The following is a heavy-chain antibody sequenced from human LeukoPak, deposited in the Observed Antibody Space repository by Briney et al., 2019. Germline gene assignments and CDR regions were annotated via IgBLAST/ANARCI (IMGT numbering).Heavy chain of an antibody. CDR1: GGSVSSGGYY. J-gene: IGHJ4*02. CDR3: AREYSGSYYFDY. V-gene: IGHV4-61*08. Sequence: SETLSLTCTVSGGSVSSGGYYWSWIRQPPGKGLEWIGYIYYSGSTNYNPSLKSRVTISVDTSKKQFSLKLSSVTAADTAIYYCAREYSGSYYFDYWGQGTLVTVSS. CDR2: IYYSGST. D-gene: IGHD1-26*01.